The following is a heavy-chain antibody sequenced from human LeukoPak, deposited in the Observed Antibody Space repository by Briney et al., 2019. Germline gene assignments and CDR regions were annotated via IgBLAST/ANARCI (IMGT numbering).Heavy chain of an antibody. CDR1: GFLFSAYY. Sequence: GATVKVSCKTSGFLFSAYYMHWVQQAPGKGFRWMGRIDPEDGKSTYAEDFQGGVTLTADMSTDTAYMELSRLTSEDTALYYCTTGRGAYDVFDFWGQGSLVIVSS. J-gene: IGHJ4*02. D-gene: IGHD1-1*01. V-gene: IGHV1-69-2*01. CDR3: TTGRGAYDVFDF. CDR2: IDPEDGKS.